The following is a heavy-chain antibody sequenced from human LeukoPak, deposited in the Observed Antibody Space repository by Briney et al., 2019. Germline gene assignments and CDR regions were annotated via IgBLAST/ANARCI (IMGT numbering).Heavy chain of an antibody. Sequence: ASVKVSCKASGYTFTSYYMHWVRQAPGQGLEWMGIINPSGGSTSYAQKFQGRVTMTRDTSTSTVYMELSSLRSEDTAVYYRARDPGLYSPTEYYFDYWGQGTLVTVSS. D-gene: IGHD3-16*01. CDR2: INPSGGST. V-gene: IGHV1-46*01. J-gene: IGHJ4*02. CDR1: GYTFTSYY. CDR3: ARDPGLYSPTEYYFDY.